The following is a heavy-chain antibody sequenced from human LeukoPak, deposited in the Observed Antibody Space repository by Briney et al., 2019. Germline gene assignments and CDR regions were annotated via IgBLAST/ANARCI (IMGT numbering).Heavy chain of an antibody. D-gene: IGHD2-15*01. V-gene: IGHV3-7*05. Sequence: GGSLRLSCAASGFTFSSYWMSWVRQAPGKGLEWVAKITQDGSDKYYVGSVKGRFTVSRDNAQNSLYLQMNSLRAEDTAIYYCAKDGYCSGGNCYSANDAFDIWGQGTMVTVSS. CDR3: AKDGYCSGGNCYSANDAFDI. CDR1: GFTFSSYW. J-gene: IGHJ3*02. CDR2: ITQDGSDK.